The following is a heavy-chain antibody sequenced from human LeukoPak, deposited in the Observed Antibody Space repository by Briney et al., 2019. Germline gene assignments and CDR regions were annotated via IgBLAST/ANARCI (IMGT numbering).Heavy chain of an antibody. CDR1: GYTFIDYY. J-gene: IGHJ4*02. CDR2: INPKSGDT. D-gene: IGHD5-18*01. V-gene: IGHV1-2*02. Sequence: ASVKVSCKPSGYTFIDYYMHWVRQAAGQGLEWMGWINPKSGDTKYAQKFQGMVTMTRDTSISTAYMDLSRLRSDDTAVYFSATGYRGYNYGIPIDYWGQGTLVTVSS. CDR3: ATGYRGYNYGIPIDY.